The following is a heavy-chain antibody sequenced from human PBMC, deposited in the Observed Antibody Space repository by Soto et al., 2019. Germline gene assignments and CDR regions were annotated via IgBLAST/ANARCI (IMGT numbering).Heavy chain of an antibody. CDR1: GYTFTSYY. CDR2: INPSGGST. CDR3: ARDNAKFNWFDP. J-gene: IGHJ5*02. Sequence: QVQLVQSGAEVKKPGASVKVSCKASGYTFTSYYMHWVRQAPGQGLEWMGIINPSGGSTSYAQKLQGRVTMTRDTSTSTVYMELSSLRSEDTAVYYCARDNAKFNWFDPWGQGTLVTVSS. D-gene: IGHD2-2*01. V-gene: IGHV1-46*04.